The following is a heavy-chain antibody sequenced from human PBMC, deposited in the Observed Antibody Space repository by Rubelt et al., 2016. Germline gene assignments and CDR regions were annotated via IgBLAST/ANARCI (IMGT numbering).Heavy chain of an antibody. D-gene: IGHD5-24*01. V-gene: IGHV1-46*01. Sequence: QVQLVQSGAEVKKPGASVKVSCKASGYTFTSYYMHWVRQAPGQGLEWMGIINPSGGSTSYAQKFQGRVPMTRDTSTSTVYMELSSLRSEDTAVYYCARTKTVEMATIPLAYWGQGTLVTVSS. J-gene: IGHJ4*02. CDR3: ARTKTVEMATIPLAY. CDR1: GYTFTSYY. CDR2: INPSGGST.